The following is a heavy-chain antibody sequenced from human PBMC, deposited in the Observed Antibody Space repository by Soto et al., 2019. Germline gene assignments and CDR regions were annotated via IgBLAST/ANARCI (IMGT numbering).Heavy chain of an antibody. Sequence: VSCKASGGTFSSYAISWVRQAPGQGLEWMGGIIPIFGTANYAQKFQGRVTITADESTSTAYMELSSLRSEDTAVYYCARVYYYDSSGYYPPFDPWGQGTLVTVSS. J-gene: IGHJ5*02. CDR2: IIPIFGTA. CDR1: GGTFSSYA. CDR3: ARVYYYDSSGYYPPFDP. V-gene: IGHV1-69*01. D-gene: IGHD3-22*01.